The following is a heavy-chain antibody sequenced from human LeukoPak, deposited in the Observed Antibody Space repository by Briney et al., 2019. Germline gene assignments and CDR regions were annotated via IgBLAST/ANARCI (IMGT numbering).Heavy chain of an antibody. CDR1: GGTFSSYA. CDR3: ASSEWLLGYYYYYMDV. Sequence: SVKVSYKACGGTFSSYAIRGVRQAPGKGREWMGGIIHIFGTENYAQKFQGRVTITVDESTSKAYMELSSLRSEDTAVYYCASSEWLLGYYYYYMDVWGKGTTVHVS. CDR2: IIHIFGTE. V-gene: IGHV1-69*13. J-gene: IGHJ6*03. D-gene: IGHD3-9*01.